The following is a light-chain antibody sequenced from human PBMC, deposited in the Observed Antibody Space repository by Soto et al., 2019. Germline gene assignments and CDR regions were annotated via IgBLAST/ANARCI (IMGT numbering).Light chain of an antibody. V-gene: IGKV3D-15*01. CDR1: QSVSSN. Sequence: EIVMTQSPATLSVSPGERATLSCRASQSVSSNLAWYQQKRGQAPRLLIYDSSNRATGIPARSSGSGSGTDFSLIISSLEPEDFAVYYCQQYGSSGTFGQGTKVDIK. CDR3: QQYGSSGT. CDR2: DSS. J-gene: IGKJ1*01.